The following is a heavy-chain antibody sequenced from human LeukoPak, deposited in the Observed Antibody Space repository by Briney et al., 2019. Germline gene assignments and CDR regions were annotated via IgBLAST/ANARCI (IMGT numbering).Heavy chain of an antibody. Sequence: PGGSLRLSCAASGFTFSSYAMSWVRQAPGKGLEWVSAISGSGGSTYYADSVKGRFTISRDNSKNTLYLQMNSLRAEDTAVYYCAKDPDSSGWYRGGGLFDYWGQGTLVTVSS. J-gene: IGHJ4*02. CDR1: GFTFSSYA. CDR3: AKDPDSSGWYRGGGLFDY. V-gene: IGHV3-23*01. D-gene: IGHD6-19*01. CDR2: ISGSGGST.